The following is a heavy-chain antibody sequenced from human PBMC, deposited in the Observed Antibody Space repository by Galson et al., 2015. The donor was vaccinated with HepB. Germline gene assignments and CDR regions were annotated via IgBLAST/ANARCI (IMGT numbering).Heavy chain of an antibody. CDR3: TTGGLGATQIDY. Sequence: SLRLSCAASGFTFSNAWMSWVRQAPGQGLEWVGRIKSNTDGGTTDYAAPVKGRFTISRDDSKNTLYLQMNSLNTEDTAVYYCTTGGLGATQIDYWGQGTLVTVSS. J-gene: IGHJ4*02. V-gene: IGHV3-15*01. D-gene: IGHD1-26*01. CDR2: IKSNTDGGTT. CDR1: GFTFSNAW.